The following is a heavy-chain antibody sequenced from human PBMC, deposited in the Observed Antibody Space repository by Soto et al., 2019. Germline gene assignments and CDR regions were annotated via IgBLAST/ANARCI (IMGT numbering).Heavy chain of an antibody. CDR1: GITFSSYC. V-gene: IGHV3-33*01. CDR3: ATGTCSSSSCYPHTYYYYGMDV. Sequence: PGGSLRLSCAASGITFSSYCIHWVRQAPGKGLEWVAVIWYDGINKYYADSVKGRFIISRDNSKNTLYLQMNSLRVEDTAVYYCATGTCSSSSCYPHTYYYYGMDVWGQGTTVTVSS. D-gene: IGHD2-2*01. J-gene: IGHJ6*02. CDR2: IWYDGINK.